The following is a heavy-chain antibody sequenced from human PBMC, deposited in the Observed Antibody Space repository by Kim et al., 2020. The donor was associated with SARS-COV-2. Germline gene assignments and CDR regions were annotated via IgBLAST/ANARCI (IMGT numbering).Heavy chain of an antibody. V-gene: IGHV3-23*01. CDR1: GFTFSSYA. CDR2: ISGSGGST. J-gene: IGHJ4*02. CDR3: AKGWGYFDWPQVYYFDY. Sequence: GGSLRLSCAASGFTFSSYAMSWVRQAPGKGLEWVSAISGSGGSTYYADSVKGRFTISRDNSKNTLYLQMNSLRAEDTAVYYCAKGWGYFDWPQVYYFDYWGQGTLVTVSS. D-gene: IGHD3-9*01.